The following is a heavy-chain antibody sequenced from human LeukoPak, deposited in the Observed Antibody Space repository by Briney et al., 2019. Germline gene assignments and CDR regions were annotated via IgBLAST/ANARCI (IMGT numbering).Heavy chain of an antibody. CDR1: GFTFSSYG. J-gene: IGHJ4*02. CDR2: ISYDGSNK. D-gene: IGHD6-19*01. V-gene: IGHV3-30*19. CDR3: ARDRYSSGWYPQSFVY. Sequence: PGRSLRLSCAASGFTFSSYGMHWVRQAPGKGLEWVAVISYDGSNKYYADSVKGRFTISRDNSKNTLYLQMNSLRAEDTAVYYCARDRYSSGWYPQSFVYWGQGTLVTDSS.